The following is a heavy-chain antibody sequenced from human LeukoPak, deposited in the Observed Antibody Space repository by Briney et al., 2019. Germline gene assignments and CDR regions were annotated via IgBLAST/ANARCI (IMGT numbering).Heavy chain of an antibody. CDR1: GGSISSYY. J-gene: IGHJ5*02. D-gene: IGHD7-27*01. CDR2: IYYSGST. CDR3: ARRDWGSGWFDP. V-gene: IGHV4-59*01. Sequence: SETLSLTCPVPGGSISSYYWSWIRKPPGKGLEWIGYIYYSGSTNYNPSLKSRVTISVDTSKNQFSLKLSSVTAADTAVYYCARRDWGSGWFDPWGQGTLVTVSS.